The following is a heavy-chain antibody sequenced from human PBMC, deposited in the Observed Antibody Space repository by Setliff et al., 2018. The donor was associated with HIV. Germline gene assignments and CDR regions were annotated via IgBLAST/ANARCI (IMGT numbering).Heavy chain of an antibody. Sequence: ASVKVSCKASGYTFTNYGISWVRQAPGQGLEWMGWISAYNGNTNYAQKLQDRVTMTTDTSTSTAYMELRSLRSDDAAVYYCARILVGVDDAFDIWGQGTMVTVSS. J-gene: IGHJ3*02. CDR3: ARILVGVDDAFDI. D-gene: IGHD1-26*01. CDR1: GYTFTNYG. CDR2: ISAYNGNT. V-gene: IGHV1-18*01.